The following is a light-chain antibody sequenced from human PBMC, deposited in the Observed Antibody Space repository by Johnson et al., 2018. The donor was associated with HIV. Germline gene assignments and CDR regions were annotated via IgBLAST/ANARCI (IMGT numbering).Light chain of an antibody. Sequence: QSVLTQPPSVSAAPGQKVTISCSGSSSNIGSHYVSWYQQLPGTAPRLVIYDTIKRPSGIPDRFSGSKSGTSATLGITGLQTGDEADYYCGTWDSSLSAVLETRSKVT. J-gene: IGLJ1*01. CDR1: SSNIGSHY. CDR3: GTWDSSLSAV. CDR2: DTI. V-gene: IGLV1-51*01.